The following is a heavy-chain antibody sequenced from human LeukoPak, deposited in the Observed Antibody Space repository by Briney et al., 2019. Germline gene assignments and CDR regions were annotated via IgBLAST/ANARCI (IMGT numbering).Heavy chain of an antibody. V-gene: IGHV3-21*01. CDR3: ATSSGYCSGGNCQKFDY. CDR1: GFTFSSSG. Sequence: GGSLRLSCTASGFTFSSSGMNWVRQAPGKGLEWVSSISTSSSYIYYADSMKGRFTISRDNAKNSLSLQMNSLRAEDTAVYYCATSSGYCSGGNCQKFDYWGQGTLVTVSS. J-gene: IGHJ4*02. D-gene: IGHD2-15*01. CDR2: ISTSSSYI.